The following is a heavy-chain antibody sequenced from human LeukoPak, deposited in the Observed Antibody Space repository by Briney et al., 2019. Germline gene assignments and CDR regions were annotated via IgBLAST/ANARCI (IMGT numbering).Heavy chain of an antibody. D-gene: IGHD2-2*02. Sequence: ASVKVSCKASGYTFTGYYMHWVRQAPGQGLEWMGWINPNSGGTNYAQKFQGRVTITADKSTSTAYMELSSLRSEDTAVYYCAREIPTIVVVPAAINGMDVWGQGTTVTVSS. J-gene: IGHJ6*02. CDR3: AREIPTIVVVPAAINGMDV. V-gene: IGHV1-2*02. CDR1: GYTFTGYY. CDR2: INPNSGGT.